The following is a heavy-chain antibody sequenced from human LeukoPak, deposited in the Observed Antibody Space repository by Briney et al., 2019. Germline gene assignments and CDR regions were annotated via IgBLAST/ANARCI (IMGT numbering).Heavy chain of an antibody. CDR1: GGSISSSSYY. CDR2: IYYSGST. CDR3: ARRRSIAARPGADP. D-gene: IGHD6-6*01. Sequence: SETLSLTCTVSGGSISSSSYYWGWIRQPPGKGLEWIGSIYYSGSTHYNPSLKSRVTISVDTSKNQFSLKLSSVTAADTAVYYCARRRSIAARPGADPWGQGTLVTVSS. J-gene: IGHJ5*02. V-gene: IGHV4-39*01.